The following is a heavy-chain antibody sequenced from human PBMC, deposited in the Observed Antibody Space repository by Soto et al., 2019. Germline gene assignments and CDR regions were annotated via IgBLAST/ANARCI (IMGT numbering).Heavy chain of an antibody. CDR3: GALNYGGDDC. D-gene: IGHD4-17*01. Sequence: QVQLVESGGDVVQPGRSLRLSCAASGLPFSSYGMHWVRQAPGKGLECVAIIPHDGSYKYHVDSVKGRFTISRDNSKNTLYLQMDSLRPEDTAVYYCGALNYGGDDCWGQGTLVTVSS. V-gene: IGHV3-30*03. CDR2: IPHDGSYK. J-gene: IGHJ4*02. CDR1: GLPFSSYG.